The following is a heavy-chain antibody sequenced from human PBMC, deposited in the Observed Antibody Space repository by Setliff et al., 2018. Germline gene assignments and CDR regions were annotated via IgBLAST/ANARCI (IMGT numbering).Heavy chain of an antibody. CDR3: GRAGVAAADRKGLLDH. J-gene: IGHJ4*02. CDR2: INPGGGSA. CDR1: GYIFAGYY. D-gene: IGHD6-13*01. Sequence: GASVKVSCKASGYIFAGYYMHWVRQAPGQGLEWMGIINPGGGSASIVEKFQGRVTMTSDTSTSTVYLDLSGLTSEDTAVYYCGRAGVAAADRKGLLDHWGQGTLVTVSS. V-gene: IGHV1-46*01.